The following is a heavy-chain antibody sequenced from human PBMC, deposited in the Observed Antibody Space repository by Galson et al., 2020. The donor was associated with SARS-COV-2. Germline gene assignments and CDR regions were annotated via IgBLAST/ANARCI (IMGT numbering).Heavy chain of an antibody. V-gene: IGHV5-51*01. J-gene: IGHJ6*03. CDR3: ARRNYDFWSGYYTDGDYYYYYMDV. CDR2: IYPGDSDT. CDR1: GYSFTSYW. Sequence: GESLKISCKGSGYSFTSYWIGWVRQMPGKGLEWMGLIYPGDSDTRYSPSFQGQVTISADKSISTAYLQWSSLKASDTAMYYCARRNYDFWSGYYTDGDYYYYYMDVWGKGTTVTVSS. D-gene: IGHD3-3*01.